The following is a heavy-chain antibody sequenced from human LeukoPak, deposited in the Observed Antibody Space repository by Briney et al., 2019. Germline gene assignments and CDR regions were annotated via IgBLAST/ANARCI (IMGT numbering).Heavy chain of an antibody. J-gene: IGHJ6*02. CDR2: TNPSGGST. CDR1: GYTFTSYY. V-gene: IGHV1-46*01. Sequence: ASVTVSCKASGYTFTSYYMHWVRQAPGQGLEWMGITNPSGGSTSYAQKFQGRVTMTRDTSTSTVYMELSSLRSEDTAVYYCARAMRGSYSRSYGMDVWGQGTTVTVSS. D-gene: IGHD1-26*01. CDR3: ARAMRGSYSRSYGMDV.